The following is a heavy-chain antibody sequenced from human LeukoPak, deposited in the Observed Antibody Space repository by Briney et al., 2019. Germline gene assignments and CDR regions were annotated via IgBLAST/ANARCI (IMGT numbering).Heavy chain of an antibody. J-gene: IGHJ3*02. D-gene: IGHD1-26*01. Sequence: GGCLRLSCAASGFIFSDYSMNWVRQAPGKGLEWVSSISSSSSYIYYADSVKGRFTISRDNARNSLYLQMNSLRAEDTAVYYCAGRGSRAAFDIWGQGTMVTVSS. CDR1: GFIFSDYS. V-gene: IGHV3-21*01. CDR2: ISSSSSYI. CDR3: AGRGSRAAFDI.